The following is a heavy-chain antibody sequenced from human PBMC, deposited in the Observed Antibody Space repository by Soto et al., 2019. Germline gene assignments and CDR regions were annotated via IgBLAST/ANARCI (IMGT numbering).Heavy chain of an antibody. CDR3: ARTFDTITYYFDY. V-gene: IGHV3-30*16. CDR1: EFSFSSYA. J-gene: IGHJ4*02. CDR2: ISFDGNII. Sequence: PGGSLRLSCAASEFSFSSYAMHWIRQAPGKGLEWVAVISFDGNIIQYADSVKGRFIISRDNSKNTLYLQMNSPRGEDTAVYYCARTFDTITYYFDYWGQGTLVTVSS. D-gene: IGHD3-9*01.